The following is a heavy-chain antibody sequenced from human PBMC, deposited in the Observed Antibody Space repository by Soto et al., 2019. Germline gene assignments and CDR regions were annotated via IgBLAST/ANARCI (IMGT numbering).Heavy chain of an antibody. CDR3: ARHSPYYGMDV. Sequence: SETLSLTRTVSGGSISSSYWSWIRQPPGKGLEWIAYIHYSGTTNYNPSLKSRVTISGDTSKNQVSLKLTSVTAADTAVYYCARHSPYYGMDVWGQGTTVTVSS. V-gene: IGHV4-59*01. CDR2: IHYSGTT. CDR1: GGSISSSY. J-gene: IGHJ6*02.